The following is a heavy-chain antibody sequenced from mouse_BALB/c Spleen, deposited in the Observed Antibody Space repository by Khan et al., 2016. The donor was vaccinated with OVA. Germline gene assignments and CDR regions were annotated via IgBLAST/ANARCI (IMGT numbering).Heavy chain of an antibody. V-gene: IGHV5-6*01. J-gene: IGHJ3*01. CDR3: ARLAYYYESEGFAY. D-gene: IGHD1-1*01. CDR1: GFTFSTYG. CDR2: VSTGGHYT. Sequence: EVHLVESGGDVVKPGGSLKLSCAAPGFTFSTYGMSWVRQTPDKRLEWVATVSTGGHYTYYPDTVKGRFTISRDNAKNTLYLQMNSLKSEDTSMLYGARLAYYYESEGFAYWGQGTLVTVSA.